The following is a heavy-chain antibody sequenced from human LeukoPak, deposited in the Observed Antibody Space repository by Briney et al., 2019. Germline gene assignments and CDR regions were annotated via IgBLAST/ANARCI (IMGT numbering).Heavy chain of an antibody. CDR2: IKQDGSEK. CDR3: ARDLKQQLSPNWFDP. Sequence: GGSLRLSCGASGFTFSSYWMRWVRQAPGKGLEWVANIKQDGSEKNYVDSVKGRFTISRDNAKNSLYLQMNSLRAEDTAVYYCARDLKQQLSPNWFDPWGQGTLVTVSS. V-gene: IGHV3-7*01. J-gene: IGHJ5*02. CDR1: GFTFSSYW. D-gene: IGHD6-13*01.